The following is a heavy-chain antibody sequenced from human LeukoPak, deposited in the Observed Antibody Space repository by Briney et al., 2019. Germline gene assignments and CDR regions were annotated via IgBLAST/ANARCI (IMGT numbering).Heavy chain of an antibody. CDR2: IGPDGGDE. CDR3: AKERGYYDNSGYLI. V-gene: IGHV3-30*02. J-gene: IGHJ4*02. Sequence: PGGSLRLSCAASGFTFSSYAMSWVRQTPGKGLEWVTFIGPDGGDEYYTDSVRGRFTISRDNSRNTVHLQMNNLRPDDTAMYYCAKERGYYDNSGYLIWGQGTLVTVSS. CDR1: GFTFSSYA. D-gene: IGHD3-22*01.